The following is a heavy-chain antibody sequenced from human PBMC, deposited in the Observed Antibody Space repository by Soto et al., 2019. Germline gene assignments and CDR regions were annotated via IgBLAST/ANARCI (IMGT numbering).Heavy chain of an antibody. CDR1: GGTFSSYA. D-gene: IGHD6-25*01. Sequence: QVQLVQSGAEVKKPGSSVKVSCKASGGTFSSYAISWVRQAPGQGLEWMGGIIPIFGTANYAQKFQGRVTMTADESTSTAYMERSSLRSEDTAVYDCARDRASSGSDREGMDVWGQGTTVTVSS. V-gene: IGHV1-69*01. J-gene: IGHJ6*02. CDR3: ARDRASSGSDREGMDV. CDR2: IIPIFGTA.